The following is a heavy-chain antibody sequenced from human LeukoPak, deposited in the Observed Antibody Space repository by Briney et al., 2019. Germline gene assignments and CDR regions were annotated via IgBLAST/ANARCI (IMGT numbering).Heavy chain of an antibody. V-gene: IGHV4-59*06. CDR3: ASTNWNYAWAGFDY. Sequence: SETLSLTCTVSGGSISSYYWSWIRQPPGKGLEWIGYIYYSGNTYYNPSLKSRVTISVDTSKNQFSLKLSSVTAADTAVYYCASTNWNYAWAGFDYWGQGTLVTVSS. J-gene: IGHJ4*02. CDR2: IYYSGNT. D-gene: IGHD1-7*01. CDR1: GGSISSYY.